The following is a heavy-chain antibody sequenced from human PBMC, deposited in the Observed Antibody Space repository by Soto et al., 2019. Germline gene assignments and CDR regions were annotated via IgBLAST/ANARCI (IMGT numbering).Heavy chain of an antibody. CDR3: ARSPGYSSGWYYFDY. J-gene: IGHJ4*02. CDR1: GGSIGNYY. D-gene: IGHD6-19*01. V-gene: IGHV4-59*01. CDR2: IHYSGST. Sequence: SETLSLTCTVSGGSIGNYYWSWIRQPPGKGLEWVGYIHYSGSTNYNPSLKSRVTVSVDTSENQFPLRLSSVTAADTAVYYCARSPGYSSGWYYFDYWGQGTLVTVSS.